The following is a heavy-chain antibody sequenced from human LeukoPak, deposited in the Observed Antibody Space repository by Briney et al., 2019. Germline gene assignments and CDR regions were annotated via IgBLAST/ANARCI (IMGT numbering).Heavy chain of an antibody. J-gene: IGHJ4*02. V-gene: IGHV4-34*01. CDR1: GGSFSGYY. CDR2: INHSGST. CDR3: AREPTYYYDSSGSDY. Sequence: PSETLSLTCALYGGSFSGYYWSWIRQPPGKGLEWLGEINHSGSTNYNPSLKSRVTISVDTSKNQFSLKLSSVTAADTAVYYCAREPTYYYDSSGSDYWGQGTLVTVSS. D-gene: IGHD3-22*01.